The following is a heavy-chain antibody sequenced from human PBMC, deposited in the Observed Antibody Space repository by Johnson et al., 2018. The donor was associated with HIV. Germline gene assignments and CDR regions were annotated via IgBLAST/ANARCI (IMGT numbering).Heavy chain of an antibody. CDR2: VKQDRSER. V-gene: IGHV3-7*01. J-gene: IGHJ3*01. D-gene: IGHD3-22*01. Sequence: VQLVESGGGLVQPGRSLRVSCAASGFTFSRYWMTWVRQAPGKGLEWVANVKQDRSERYSVDSVKGRFTISRDNSKNTLYLQMNSLRAEDTAVYYCAKDVGNYWPNAFDVWGQGTMLTVSS. CDR1: GFTFSRYW. CDR3: AKDVGNYWPNAFDV.